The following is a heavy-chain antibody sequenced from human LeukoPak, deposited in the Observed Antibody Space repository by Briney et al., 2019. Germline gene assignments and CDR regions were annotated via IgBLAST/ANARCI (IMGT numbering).Heavy chain of an antibody. J-gene: IGHJ4*02. V-gene: IGHV5-51*01. CDR2: IYPGDSDT. Sequence: GESLKISCKGSGYSFTTYWIAWVRQMPGRGPEWMGIIYPGDSDTRYSPSFQGQVTISADKSIGTAYLQWSGLKASDTAMYYCARRVESGYSFDYWGQGTLVTVSS. CDR3: ARRVESGYSFDY. D-gene: IGHD3-3*01. CDR1: GYSFTTYW.